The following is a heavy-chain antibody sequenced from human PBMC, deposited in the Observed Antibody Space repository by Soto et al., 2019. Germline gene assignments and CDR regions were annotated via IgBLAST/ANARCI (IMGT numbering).Heavy chain of an antibody. CDR3: ARAVAVPADFDY. V-gene: IGHV1-3*05. Sequence: QVQLVQSGAEEKKPGASVKVSCKASGYTFTGYAMHWVRQAPGQRLEWMGWINAGNGNAKYSQKFQGRVTITRDTSASTAYMELSSLRSEDTAVYYCARAVAVPADFDYWCQGPLVTVSS. CDR2: INAGNGNA. D-gene: IGHD6-19*01. J-gene: IGHJ4*02. CDR1: GYTFTGYA.